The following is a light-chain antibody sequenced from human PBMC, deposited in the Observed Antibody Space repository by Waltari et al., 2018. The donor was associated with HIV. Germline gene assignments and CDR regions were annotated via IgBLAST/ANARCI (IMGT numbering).Light chain of an antibody. V-gene: IGKV1-39*01. CDR2: TAT. CDR1: QNISHY. CDR3: QQSYSSPT. J-gene: IGKJ3*01. Sequence: DIQMTQSPSSLSASIGDSVTITCRASQNISHYLNWYQQKPGKAPTTLISTATTLQSGVPLRFRGSGSGMDFTLTITNLRPDDFATYFCQQSYSSPTFGPGTTVDIK.